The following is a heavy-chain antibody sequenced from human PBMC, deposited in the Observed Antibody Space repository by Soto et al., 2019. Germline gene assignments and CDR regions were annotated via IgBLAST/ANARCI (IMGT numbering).Heavy chain of an antibody. D-gene: IGHD6-6*01. Sequence: QVQLVESGGGVVQPGRSLRLSCAASGFTFSSYGMHWVRQAPGKGLEWVAVISYDGSNKYYADSVKGRFTISRDNSKNTLYLQMNSLRAEDTAVYYCAKVKQLVRDYQAFDIWGQGTMVTVYS. CDR2: ISYDGSNK. J-gene: IGHJ3*02. V-gene: IGHV3-30*18. CDR1: GFTFSSYG. CDR3: AKVKQLVRDYQAFDI.